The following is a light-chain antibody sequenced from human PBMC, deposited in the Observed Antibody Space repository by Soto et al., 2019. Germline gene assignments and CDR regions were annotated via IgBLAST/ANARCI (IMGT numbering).Light chain of an antibody. CDR2: NSN. CDR1: SSNIRSNT. CDR3: AAWDDSLNGVV. Sequence: QPVLTQPPSASGTPGQRVTISCSGSSSNIRSNTVNWYQQLPGTAPKLLIYNSNLRPSGVPDRFSGSKSGTSASLAISGLQSEDEADYYCAAWDDSLNGVVFGGGTKVTVL. J-gene: IGLJ2*01. V-gene: IGLV1-44*01.